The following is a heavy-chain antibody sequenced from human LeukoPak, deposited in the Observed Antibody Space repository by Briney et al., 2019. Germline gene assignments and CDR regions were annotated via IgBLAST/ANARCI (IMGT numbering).Heavy chain of an antibody. CDR3: ARVRRDWGSYRYSDY. CDR2: ISSSGSTI. J-gene: IGHJ4*02. V-gene: IGHV3-11*04. CDR1: GFTFSDYY. D-gene: IGHD3-16*02. Sequence: GGSLRLSCAASGFTFSDYYMSWIRQAPGKELEWVSYISSSGSTIYYADSVKGRFTISRDNAKNSLYLQMNSLRAEDTAVYYCARVRRDWGSYRYSDYWGQGTLVTVSS.